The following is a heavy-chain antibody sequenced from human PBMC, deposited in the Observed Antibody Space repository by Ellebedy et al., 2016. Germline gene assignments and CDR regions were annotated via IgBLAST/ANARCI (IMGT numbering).Heavy chain of an antibody. CDR2: INPSGGST. CDR1: GYTFTSYY. CDR3: ARHTTYGDYAFDS. V-gene: IGHV1-46*01. Sequence: ASVKVSCKASGYTFTSYYMHWVRQAPGQGLEWMGIINPSGGSTSYAQKFQGRVTISVDTSKSHFSLRLSSVTAADTAVYYCARHTTYGDYAFDSWGQGTLVTVSS. J-gene: IGHJ4*02. D-gene: IGHD4-17*01.